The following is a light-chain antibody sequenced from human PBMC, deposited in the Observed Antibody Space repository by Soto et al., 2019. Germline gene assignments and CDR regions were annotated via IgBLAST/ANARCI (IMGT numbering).Light chain of an antibody. J-gene: IGKJ4*01. CDR2: TGS. V-gene: IGKV2-40*01. CDR1: QSLLDRDDGNMY. Sequence: EIVMTQTPLSLPVTPGEPASISCRSSQSLLDRDDGNMYLDWYVQKPGQSPQLLIYTGSYRAPGVPDRFSGIGSGTDFTLKISRVEADDVGVYYCMQRLEFPLTFGGGTKVEIK. CDR3: MQRLEFPLT.